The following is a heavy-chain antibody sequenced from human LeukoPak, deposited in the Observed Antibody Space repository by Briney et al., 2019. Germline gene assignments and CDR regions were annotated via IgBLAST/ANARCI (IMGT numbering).Heavy chain of an antibody. D-gene: IGHD6-13*01. CDR3: ARDPYSSSWSYGMDV. Sequence: GGSLRLSCAASGFTFSSYWMSWVRQTPEKGLEWVANIKQDGSEKVYVDSVKGRFTISRDSAKSSLYLQMNSLRAEDTAVYYCARDPYSSSWSYGMDVWGQGTAVTVSS. CDR2: IKQDGSEK. V-gene: IGHV3-7*05. J-gene: IGHJ6*02. CDR1: GFTFSSYW.